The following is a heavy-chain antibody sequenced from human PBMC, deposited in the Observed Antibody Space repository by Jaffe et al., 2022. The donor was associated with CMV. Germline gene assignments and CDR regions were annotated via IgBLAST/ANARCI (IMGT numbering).Heavy chain of an antibody. Sequence: EVQLVESGGGLVQPGGSLRLSCAASGFTFSSYDMNWVRQAPGKGLQWVSYIHSGGNTIYYADSVKGRFTISRDTAKNSLYLQMNSLRVEDTAVYFCARKRTGTTHFDYWGQGTLVTVSS. V-gene: IGHV3-48*03. CDR3: ARKRTGTTHFDY. D-gene: IGHD1-7*01. CDR1: GFTFSSYD. CDR2: IHSGGNTI. J-gene: IGHJ4*02.